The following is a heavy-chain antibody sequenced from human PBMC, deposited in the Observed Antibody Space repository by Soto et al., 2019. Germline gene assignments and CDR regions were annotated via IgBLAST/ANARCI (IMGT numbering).Heavy chain of an antibody. J-gene: IGHJ3*02. CDR3: ARRQQWLANAFDI. D-gene: IGHD6-19*01. V-gene: IGHV1-69*13. CDR1: GGTFSSYA. Sequence: SVKVSCKASGGTFSSYAISWVRQAPGQGLEWMGGIIPIFGTANYAQKFQGRVTITADESTSTAYMELSSLRSEDTAVHYCARRQQWLANAFDIWGQGTMVTVSS. CDR2: IIPIFGTA.